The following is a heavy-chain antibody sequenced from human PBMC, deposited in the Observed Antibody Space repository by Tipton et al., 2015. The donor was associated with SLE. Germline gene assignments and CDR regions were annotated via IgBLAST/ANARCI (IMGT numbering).Heavy chain of an antibody. J-gene: IGHJ6*03. CDR3: AREGWVASPLNYYYYYMDV. Sequence: TLSLTCSVSGGSITTKTYFLTWIRQPPGKGLEWIGYISYSGSTNYNPSVRSRVTISVDTSKNQFSLKLSSVTAADTAVYYCAREGWVASPLNYYYYYMDVWGKGTTVTVSS. CDR1: GGSITTKTYF. CDR2: ISYSGST. D-gene: IGHD2-15*01. V-gene: IGHV4-61*01.